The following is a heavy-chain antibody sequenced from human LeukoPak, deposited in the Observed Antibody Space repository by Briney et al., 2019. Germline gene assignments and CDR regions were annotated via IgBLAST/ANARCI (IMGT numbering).Heavy chain of an antibody. V-gene: IGHV1-8*01. CDR1: GYSFTSHD. CDR3: ARVHSSGYLTDIDY. Sequence: ASVKVSCKASGYSFTSHDINWVRQATGQGLEWMGWMNPNSGNTGCAQKFQGRVTMTRNTSISTAYMELSSLRAEDTAVYYCARVHSSGYLTDIDYWGQGTLVTVSS. CDR2: MNPNSGNT. J-gene: IGHJ4*02. D-gene: IGHD3-22*01.